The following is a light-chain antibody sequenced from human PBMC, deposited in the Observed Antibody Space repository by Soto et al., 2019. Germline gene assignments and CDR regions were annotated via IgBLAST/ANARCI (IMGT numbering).Light chain of an antibody. Sequence: QSALAQPASVSGSPGQSITISCSGTSSDIGYYNYVSWYQQHPGKAPKLVLYEVSNRPSGISNRFSGSKSGNTASLTISGLQAEDDGDYYCSSYRRNRDVVFGGGTKLTVL. J-gene: IGLJ3*02. CDR3: SSYRRNRDVV. CDR1: SSDIGYYNY. V-gene: IGLV2-14*01. CDR2: EVS.